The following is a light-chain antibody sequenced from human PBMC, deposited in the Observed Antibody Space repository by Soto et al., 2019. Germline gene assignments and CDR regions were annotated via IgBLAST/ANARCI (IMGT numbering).Light chain of an antibody. Sequence: DIVMTQTPLSSPVALGQPASISCRSSQSLVHSNVNTYLTWLQQRPGQPPRVLIYKISNRFSGVPDRVSGNGAGRDFTLEMSRVEAEDVGVYYCMQATHFPWTVGQGTKVELK. V-gene: IGKV2-24*01. J-gene: IGKJ1*01. CDR1: QSLVHSNVNTY. CDR3: MQATHFPWT. CDR2: KIS.